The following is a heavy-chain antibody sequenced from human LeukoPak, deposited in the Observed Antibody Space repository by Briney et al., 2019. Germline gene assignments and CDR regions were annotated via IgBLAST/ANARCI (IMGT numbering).Heavy chain of an antibody. D-gene: IGHD3-10*02. Sequence: GGSLRLSCAASGFNFGTYWMSWVRQAPGKGLEWVANIKQDGNEKYYVDSVKGRFTISRDNAKNSLYLQMNSLRVEDTAVYYCAELGITMIGGVWGKGTTVTISS. CDR3: AELGITMIGGV. V-gene: IGHV3-7*01. CDR2: IKQDGNEK. CDR1: GFNFGTYW. J-gene: IGHJ6*04.